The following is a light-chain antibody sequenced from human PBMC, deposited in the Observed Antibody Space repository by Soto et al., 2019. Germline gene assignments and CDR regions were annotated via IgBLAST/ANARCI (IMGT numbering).Light chain of an antibody. Sequence: QSALTQPASVSGSPGQSIAISCTGTSSDVGGYKYVSWYQQHPGKAPKLIIFEVTNRPSGVSNRFSGSKSGNTASLTISGLQGEDEADYYCSSYTSSTFYVFGTGTKVTVL. CDR2: EVT. CDR3: SSYTSSTFYV. CDR1: SSDVGGYKY. V-gene: IGLV2-14*01. J-gene: IGLJ1*01.